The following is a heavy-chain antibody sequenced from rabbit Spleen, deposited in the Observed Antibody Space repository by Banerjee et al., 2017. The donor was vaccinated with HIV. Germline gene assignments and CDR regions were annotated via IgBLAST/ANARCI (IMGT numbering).Heavy chain of an antibody. J-gene: IGHJ4*01. V-gene: IGHV1S45*01. CDR3: ARGSAAMTMVITGFYFTL. Sequence: QEQLVESGGGLVQPEGSLTLTCTASGVSFSSSSYLCWVRQAPGKGLEWIACTVGGRSTFTYYASWAKGRFTISSHNAQNTLYLQLNSLTAADTATYFCARGSAAMTMVITGFYFTLWGPGTLVTVS. CDR2: TVGGRSTFT. D-gene: IGHD2-1*01. CDR1: GVSFSSSSY.